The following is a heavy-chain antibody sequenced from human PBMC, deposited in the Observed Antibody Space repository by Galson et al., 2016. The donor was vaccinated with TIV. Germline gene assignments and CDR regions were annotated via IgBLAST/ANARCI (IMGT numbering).Heavy chain of an antibody. CDR1: GYNFRSYW. Sequence: QSGAEVKKPGESLKISCKDSGYNFRSYWIAWVRRIPGKGFEWLGIIFHNDSDIRYSPYFRGLVTMSADKSTSTAYLQCSSLKASDTAMYYCARMSLLGALDVWGQGTMVIVSS. CDR3: ARMSLLGALDV. V-gene: IGHV5-51*03. CDR2: IFHNDSDI. J-gene: IGHJ3*01. D-gene: IGHD3-16*01.